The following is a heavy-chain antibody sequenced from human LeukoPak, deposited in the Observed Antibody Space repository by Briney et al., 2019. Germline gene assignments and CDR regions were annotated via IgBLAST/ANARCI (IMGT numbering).Heavy chain of an antibody. D-gene: IGHD5-18*01. J-gene: IGHJ4*02. Sequence: GGSLRLSCAASGFTFTNFAMTCVRQAPGKGLEWVSSISRSSSYIYYGDSVKGRFTISRDNAKNSLYLQMNSLRAEDTAVYYCARVVWGWDTAMPTPFDYWGQGTLVTVSS. CDR2: ISRSSSYI. V-gene: IGHV3-21*01. CDR1: GFTFTNFA. CDR3: ARVVWGWDTAMPTPFDY.